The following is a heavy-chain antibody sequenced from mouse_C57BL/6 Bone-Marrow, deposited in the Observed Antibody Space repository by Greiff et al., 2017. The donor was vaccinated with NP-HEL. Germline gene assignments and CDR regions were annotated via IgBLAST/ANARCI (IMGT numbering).Heavy chain of an antibody. V-gene: IGHV1-64*01. J-gene: IGHJ3*01. Sequence: QVQLKQSGAELVKPGASVKLSCKASGYTFTSYWMHWVKQRPGQGLEWIGMIHPNSGSTNYNEKFKSKATLTVDKSSSTAYMQLSSLTSEDSAVYYCARPFNYYGSSPWFAYWGQVTLVTVSA. CDR3: ARPFNYYGSSPWFAY. CDR2: IHPNSGST. CDR1: GYTFTSYW. D-gene: IGHD1-1*01.